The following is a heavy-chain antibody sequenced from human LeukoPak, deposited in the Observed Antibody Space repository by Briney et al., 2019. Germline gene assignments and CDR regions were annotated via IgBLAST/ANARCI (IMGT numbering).Heavy chain of an antibody. CDR1: ASTFNVYN. D-gene: IGHD1-26*01. CDR3: ARGFDIVGDTYYTMDV. CDR2: INPNSGDT. Sequence: GASVKVSCKSSASTFNVYNMHWVRHAPGQGLEWMGWINPNSGDTNYEQRFQGRGTMIREKTTTTAYMDLSRLRSDHTAVYYCARGFDIVGDTYYTMDVWGQGTTVTVSS. V-gene: IGHV1-2*02. J-gene: IGHJ6*02.